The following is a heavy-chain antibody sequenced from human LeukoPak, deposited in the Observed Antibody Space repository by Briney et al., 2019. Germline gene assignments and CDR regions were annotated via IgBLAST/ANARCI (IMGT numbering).Heavy chain of an antibody. J-gene: IGHJ4*02. CDR2: IYSSGSA. Sequence: SETLSLTCTVSGGSIINHYWSWIRQPAGKGLEWIGRIYSSGSANYSPSLKSRVSMSIDTSNNHFSLNLTSVTAADTALYFCARDVRYASGWSTPESRGQGTLVTVSS. V-gene: IGHV4-4*07. D-gene: IGHD6-19*01. CDR1: GGSIINHY. CDR3: ARDVRYASGWSTPES.